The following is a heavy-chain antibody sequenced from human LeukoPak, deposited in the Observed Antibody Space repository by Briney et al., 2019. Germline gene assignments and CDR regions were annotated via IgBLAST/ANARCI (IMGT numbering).Heavy chain of an antibody. CDR3: ANWNAYNY. D-gene: IGHD5-24*01. CDR2: IRSDGSNK. J-gene: IGHJ4*02. V-gene: IGHV3-30*02. CDR1: GFTLSSYG. Sequence: GGSLRLSCAASGFTLSSYGMHWVRQAPGKGLEWVAYIRSDGSNKYYADSVKGRFTISRDNSKNTLYLQMNSLSTEDTAVYYCANWNAYNYWGQGILVTVSS.